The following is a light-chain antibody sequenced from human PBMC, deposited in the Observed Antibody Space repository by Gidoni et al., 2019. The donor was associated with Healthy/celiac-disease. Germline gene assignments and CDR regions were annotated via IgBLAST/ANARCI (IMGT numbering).Light chain of an antibody. CDR3: QQYYSTPIT. CDR1: QGISNS. V-gene: IGKV1-NL1*01. J-gene: IGKJ5*01. Sequence: DIQITQSPSSLSASVGDRVTITCRASQGISNSLAWYQQKPGKAPKLLLYAASRLESGVPSRFSGSGSGTDYTLTISSLQPEDFATYYCQQYYSTPITFGQGTRLEIK. CDR2: AAS.